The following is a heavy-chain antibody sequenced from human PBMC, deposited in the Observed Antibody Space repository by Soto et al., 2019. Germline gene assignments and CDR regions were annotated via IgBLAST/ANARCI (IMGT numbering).Heavy chain of an antibody. CDR2: INPSSGGT. V-gene: IGHV1-46*01. D-gene: IGHD6-13*01. Sequence: RASVKVFCKASGYTFTTYYIHWVRQAPGQGLEWMGMINPSSGGTNYAQKFQGRVTMTRDTSTSTVYMELSSLTSDDTAVFYCAKGSALSSSWFLAERAFDTWGQGTLVTVSS. CDR3: AKGSALSSSWFLAERAFDT. CDR1: GYTFTTYY. J-gene: IGHJ5*01.